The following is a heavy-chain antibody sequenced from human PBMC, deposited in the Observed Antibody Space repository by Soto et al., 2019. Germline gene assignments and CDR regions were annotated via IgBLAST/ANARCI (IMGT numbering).Heavy chain of an antibody. V-gene: IGHV1-69*02. CDR3: ARVRDFWSGYYPKTYYYYYMDV. CDR1: GGTFSSYT. D-gene: IGHD3-3*01. Sequence: GASVKVSCKASGGTFSSYTISWVRQAPGQGLEWMGRIIPILGIANYAQKFQGRVTITADKSTSTAYMELSSLRSEDTAVYYCARVRDFWSGYYPKTYYYYYMDVWGKGTTVTVSS. J-gene: IGHJ6*03. CDR2: IIPILGIA.